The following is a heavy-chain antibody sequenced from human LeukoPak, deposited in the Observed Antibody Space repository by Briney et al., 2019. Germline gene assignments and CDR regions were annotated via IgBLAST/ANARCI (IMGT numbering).Heavy chain of an antibody. CDR3: ARKNSYDSSGYYFVVLDY. Sequence: PAGGSLRLSCAASGFTVSSNYMSWVRHAPGKGLEWVSGINWNGDSTGYADSVKGRFTISRDNAKNSLYLQMNSLRAEDTALYYCARKNSYDSSGYYFVVLDYWGQGTLVTVSS. J-gene: IGHJ4*02. V-gene: IGHV3-20*04. D-gene: IGHD3-22*01. CDR1: GFTVSSNY. CDR2: INWNGDST.